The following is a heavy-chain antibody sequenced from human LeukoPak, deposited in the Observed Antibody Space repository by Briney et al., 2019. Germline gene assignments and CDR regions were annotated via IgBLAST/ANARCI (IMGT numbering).Heavy chain of an antibody. J-gene: IGHJ4*02. Sequence: KPSETLSLTCTVSGGSISSSSYYWGWIRQPPGKGLEWIGSIYYSGSTYYNPSLKSRVTISVDTSKNQFSLKLSSVTAADTAVYYCASSSGYIAAAGRFDYWGQGTLVTVSS. CDR3: ASSSGYIAAAGRFDY. V-gene: IGHV4-39*01. CDR2: IYYSGST. D-gene: IGHD6-13*01. CDR1: GGSISSSSYY.